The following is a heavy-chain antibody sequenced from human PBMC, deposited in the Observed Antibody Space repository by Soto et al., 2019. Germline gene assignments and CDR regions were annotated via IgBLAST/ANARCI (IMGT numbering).Heavy chain of an antibody. Sequence: QVQLVQSGAKVKKPGASVKGSCKASGYTFTSYGISWVREAPGQGLEWMGRLSAYNGNTNYAKKLQGRVTMNTDTSTSTAYMELRSLRSDATAVYYCAIDLSGNPGYWGQGTLVTVSS. D-gene: IGHD2-15*01. CDR2: LSAYNGNT. CDR1: GYTFTSYG. CDR3: AIDLSGNPGY. J-gene: IGHJ4*02. V-gene: IGHV1-18*01.